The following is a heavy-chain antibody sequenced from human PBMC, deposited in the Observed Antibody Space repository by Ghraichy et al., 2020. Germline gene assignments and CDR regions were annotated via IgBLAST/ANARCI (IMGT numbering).Heavy chain of an antibody. V-gene: IGHV3-48*02. CDR1: GFTFSSYS. D-gene: IGHD2-2*01. CDR3: ARVEEYCSSTSCYAWSDYYYYGMDV. Sequence: GGSLRLSCAASGFTFSSYSMNWVRQAPGKGLEWVSYISSSSSTIYYADSVKGRFTISRDNAKNSLYLQMNSLRDEDTAVYYCARVEEYCSSTSCYAWSDYYYYGMDVWGQGTTVTVSS. J-gene: IGHJ6*02. CDR2: ISSSSSTI.